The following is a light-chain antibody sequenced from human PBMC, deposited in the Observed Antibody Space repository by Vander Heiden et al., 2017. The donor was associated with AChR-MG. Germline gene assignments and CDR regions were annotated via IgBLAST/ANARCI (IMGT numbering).Light chain of an antibody. CDR1: QSVSSNY. CDR2: GAS. Sequence: EIVLTQSPGTLSLSPGERASLSCRASQSVSSNYLAWYQQRPGQGPRLIIYGASSRATGIPDRFSGSGSGTDFTLTVSRLEPEDFAVYFCLQYGSSPLSFGGGTKVEIK. J-gene: IGKJ4*01. V-gene: IGKV3-20*01. CDR3: LQYGSSPLS.